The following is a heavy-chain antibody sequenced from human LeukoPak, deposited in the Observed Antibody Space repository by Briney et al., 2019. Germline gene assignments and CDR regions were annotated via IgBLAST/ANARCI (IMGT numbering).Heavy chain of an antibody. CDR3: GGVATTMNGMDV. CDR1: GGTFSSYA. V-gene: IGHV1-69*13. D-gene: IGHD4-17*01. J-gene: IGHJ6*02. Sequence: ASVKVSCKASGGTFSSYAISWVRQAPGQGLEWMGGIIPIFGTANYAQKFQGRATITADESTSTAYMELSSLRSEDTAVYYCGGVATTMNGMDVWGQGTTVTVSS. CDR2: IIPIFGTA.